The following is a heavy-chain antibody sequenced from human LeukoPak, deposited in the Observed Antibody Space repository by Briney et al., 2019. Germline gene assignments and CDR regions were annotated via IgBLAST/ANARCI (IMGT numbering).Heavy chain of an antibody. D-gene: IGHD3-10*01. J-gene: IGHJ6*02. V-gene: IGHV3-74*01. CDR2: VNSDGSNT. Sequence: GGSLRLFCAASGFTFSNYWMHWVRQAPGKGLVWVSRVNSDGSNTYYADSVKGRFTISRDNAKNTLYLQMNSLRAEDTAVYYCATPRGDYYYGMDVWGLGTTVTVSS. CDR3: ATPRGDYYYGMDV. CDR1: GFTFSNYW.